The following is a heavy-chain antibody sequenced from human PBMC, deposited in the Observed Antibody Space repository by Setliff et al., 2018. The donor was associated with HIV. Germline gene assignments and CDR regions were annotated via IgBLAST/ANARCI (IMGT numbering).Heavy chain of an antibody. CDR3: ARRDCSGGSCYMGY. D-gene: IGHD2-15*01. CDR1: GFTFSSYS. CDR2: ISSSSSYI. J-gene: IGHJ4*02. V-gene: IGHV3-21*01. Sequence: GGSLRLSCAASGFTFSSYSMNWVRQAPGKGLEWVSSISSSSSYIYYADSVKGRFTISRDNAKNSLYLQMNSLRAEDTAVYYCARRDCSGGSCYMGYWGQGTLVTVSS.